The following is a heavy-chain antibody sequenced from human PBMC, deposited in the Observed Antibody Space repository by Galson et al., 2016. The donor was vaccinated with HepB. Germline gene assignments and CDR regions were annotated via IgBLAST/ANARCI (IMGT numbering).Heavy chain of an antibody. CDR3: ARGVEVPVAGDWFDP. V-gene: IGHV4-39*01. Sequence: ETLSLTCTVSGGSISSSNYFWGWIRQSPGKGLEWIGNFYNSGSTSYNPSLQCRVTISVDTSKNRISLKLNSVTPDDTAVYYCARGVEVPVAGDWFDPWGQGTLVTVSS. J-gene: IGHJ5*02. CDR1: GGSISSSNYF. D-gene: IGHD2-2*01. CDR2: FYNSGST.